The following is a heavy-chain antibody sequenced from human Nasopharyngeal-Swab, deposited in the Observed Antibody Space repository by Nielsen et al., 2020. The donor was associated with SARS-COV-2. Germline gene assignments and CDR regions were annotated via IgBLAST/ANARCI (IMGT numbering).Heavy chain of an antibody. CDR1: GFTFSDYY. Sequence: GESLKISCSASGFTFSDYYLTWVRQTPGKGLQWVSHISLSGPTKYSADSVKGRFPISRDNARNTLLLQMSSLTADDTAIYYCARAPAGVAVPLIDYWGQGTLVTVSS. D-gene: IGHD3-3*01. CDR2: ISLSGPTK. J-gene: IGHJ4*02. V-gene: IGHV3-11*01. CDR3: ARAPAGVAVPLIDY.